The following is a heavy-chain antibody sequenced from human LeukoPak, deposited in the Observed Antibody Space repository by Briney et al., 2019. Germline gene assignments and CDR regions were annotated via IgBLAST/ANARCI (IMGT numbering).Heavy chain of an antibody. CDR2: IYSDVSSY. Sequence: GGSLRLFCAASGFTFSSYWMHWVRQAPGKGLVWVSRIYSDVSSYTADSVKGRFTISRDNAKDTLYLQMNSLRVEDTAVYYCARGGGIYGLWDYWGQGTLVTVSS. V-gene: IGHV3-74*03. CDR3: ARGGGIYGLWDY. J-gene: IGHJ4*02. D-gene: IGHD1-26*01. CDR1: GFTFSSYW.